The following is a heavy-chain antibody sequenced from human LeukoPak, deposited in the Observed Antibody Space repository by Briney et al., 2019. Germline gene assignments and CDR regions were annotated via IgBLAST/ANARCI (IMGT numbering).Heavy chain of an antibody. J-gene: IGHJ4*02. CDR3: AEVGCCPDLDY. V-gene: IGHV3-66*03. CDR1: GFTVSSNY. CDR2: IYSIGTT. D-gene: IGHD6-19*01. Sequence: PGGSLRLSCAASGFTVSSNYMSWVRQAPGKGLEWVSIIYSIGTTCYTDSVKGRFTISRDNSKNTLYLQMNSLRAGDTAVYYCAEVGCCPDLDYWGQGTLVTVSS.